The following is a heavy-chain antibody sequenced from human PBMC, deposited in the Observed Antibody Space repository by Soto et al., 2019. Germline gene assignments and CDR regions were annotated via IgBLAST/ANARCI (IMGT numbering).Heavy chain of an antibody. CDR3: ARHGSIAAAGTGSFVPFGY. V-gene: IGHV4-39*01. CDR2: IYYSGST. Sequence: QLQLQESGPGLVKPSETLSLTCTVSGGSISSSSYYWGWIRQPPGKGLEWIGSIYYSGSTYYNPSLKSRVTISVDTSKNQFSLKLSSVTAADTAVYYCARHGSIAAAGTGSFVPFGYWGQGTLVTVSS. D-gene: IGHD6-13*01. CDR1: GGSISSSSYY. J-gene: IGHJ4*02.